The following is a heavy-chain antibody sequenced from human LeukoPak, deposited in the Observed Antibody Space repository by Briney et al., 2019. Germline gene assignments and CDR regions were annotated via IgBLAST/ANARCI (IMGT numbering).Heavy chain of an antibody. V-gene: IGHV3-23*01. D-gene: IGHD2-21*02. CDR1: GLTFSSYA. J-gene: IGHJ4*02. CDR2: ISGNGIST. Sequence: GGSLRLSCAASGLTFSSYAMSWVRQTPGKGPEWVSAISGNGISTSYADAVKGRFTISRDNSKNTLSLQMNSLRAEDTAVYYCANAGGDSRPHDFWGQGTLVTVSS. CDR3: ANAGGDSRPHDF.